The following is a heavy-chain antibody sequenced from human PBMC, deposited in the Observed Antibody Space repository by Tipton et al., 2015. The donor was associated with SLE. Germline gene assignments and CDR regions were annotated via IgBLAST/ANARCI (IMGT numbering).Heavy chain of an antibody. CDR1: GFTFSSYS. CDR3: ARGSDTSSSGPDY. J-gene: IGHJ4*02. CDR2: ISRSSSFI. D-gene: IGHD6-6*01. V-gene: IGHV3-21*01. Sequence: PRLSCAASGFTFSSYSMHWVRQAPGKGLEWVSAISRSSSFIYYADSVEGRLAVSRDNAENSLYLQMNNLRAEDTAVYYCARGSDTSSSGPDYWGQGTLVAVSS.